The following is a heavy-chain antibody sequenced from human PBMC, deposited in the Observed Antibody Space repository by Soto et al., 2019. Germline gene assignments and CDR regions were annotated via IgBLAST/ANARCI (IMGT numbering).Heavy chain of an antibody. J-gene: IGHJ5*02. V-gene: IGHV3-11*01. Sequence: QVQLVESGGGVVKPGGSLRLSCAASGFTFSGYYMSWIRQAPGKGLEWVSYMSSSGSSIYYADSVKGRFTISRDNAKNSLFLQMNSLRVEDTAVYYCAREHDYDEYVWFDPWGRGTLVTVS. D-gene: IGHD4-17*01. CDR1: GFTFSGYY. CDR2: MSSSGSSI. CDR3: AREHDYDEYVWFDP.